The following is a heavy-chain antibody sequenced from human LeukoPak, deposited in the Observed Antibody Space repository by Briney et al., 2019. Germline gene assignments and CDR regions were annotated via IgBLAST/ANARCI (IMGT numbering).Heavy chain of an antibody. J-gene: IGHJ4*02. D-gene: IGHD1-26*01. CDR2: INSGGVNT. V-gene: IGHV3-23*01. CDR3: AKDKTHSGSYGIDY. CDR1: GFTFSSYA. Sequence: PGGSLRLSCAASGFTFSSYAMNWVRQAPGKGLEWVSDINSGGVNTYYADSVKGRFTISRDNSKNTLYLQMNSLRAEDTAVYYCAKDKTHSGSYGIDYWGQGTLVIVSS.